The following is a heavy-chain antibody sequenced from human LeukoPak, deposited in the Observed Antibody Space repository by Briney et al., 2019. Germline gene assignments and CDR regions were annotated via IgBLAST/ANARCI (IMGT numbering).Heavy chain of an antibody. CDR3: AKWIVRGVSDY. CDR2: ISGSGGST. Sequence: GGSLSLSCAASGFTFSNAWMNWVRQAPGRGLEWVSAISGSGGSTYYADSVKGRFTISRDNSKNTLYLQMNSLRAEDTAVYYCAKWIVRGVSDYWGQGTLVTVSS. CDR1: GFTFSNAW. D-gene: IGHD3-10*01. V-gene: IGHV3-23*01. J-gene: IGHJ4*02.